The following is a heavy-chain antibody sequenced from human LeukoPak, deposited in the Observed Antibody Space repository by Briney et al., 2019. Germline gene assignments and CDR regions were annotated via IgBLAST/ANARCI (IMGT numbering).Heavy chain of an antibody. CDR1: GGSISSYY. Sequence: PSETLSLTCTVSGGSISSYYWSWIRQPPGKGLQWIGYIYYSGSTNYNPSLKSRVTISVDTSKNQFSLKLSSVTAADTAVYYRARGPFEYYDILTGYYGGGLDYWGQGTLVTVSS. J-gene: IGHJ4*02. CDR2: IYYSGST. D-gene: IGHD3-9*01. V-gene: IGHV4-59*01. CDR3: ARGPFEYYDILTGYYGGGLDY.